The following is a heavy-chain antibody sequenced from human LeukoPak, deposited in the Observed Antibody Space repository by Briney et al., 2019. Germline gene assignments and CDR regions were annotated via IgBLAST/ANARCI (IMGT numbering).Heavy chain of an antibody. V-gene: IGHV1-18*01. Sequence: ASVKVSCKASGYTFSNFGINWVRQAPGQGLEWIAWISGNNDNPNYGQKFQGRFAVTTDSSTSTAYMELRNLRSDDTAVYYCARDGTSTDDYWGQGTLVTVSS. D-gene: IGHD2-2*01. J-gene: IGHJ4*02. CDR2: ISGNNDNP. CDR3: ARDGTSTDDY. CDR1: GYTFSNFG.